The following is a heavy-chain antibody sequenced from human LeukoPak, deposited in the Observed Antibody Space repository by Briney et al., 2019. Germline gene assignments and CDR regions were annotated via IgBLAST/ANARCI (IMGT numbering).Heavy chain of an antibody. CDR2: ISNVGRSK. CDR3: AKDRDDYGDADY. V-gene: IGHV3-23*01. CDR1: GFTFRNYA. Sequence: GGSLRLSCAASGFTFRNYAMSWVRQARGKGLEWVSGISNVGRSKYYADSVKGRFTISRDNSKNTVHLQMNSLRAEDTAVYYCAKDRDDYGDADYWGQGTLVAVSS. D-gene: IGHD4-17*01. J-gene: IGHJ4*02.